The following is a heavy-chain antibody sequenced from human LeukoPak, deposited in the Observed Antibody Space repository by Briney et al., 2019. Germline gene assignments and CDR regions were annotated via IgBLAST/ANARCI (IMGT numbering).Heavy chain of an antibody. D-gene: IGHD3-10*01. J-gene: IGHJ6*03. Sequence: GGSLRLSCAASGFTFSSYAMHWVRQAPGKGLEWVAFIRYDGSNKYYADSVKGRFTISRDNSKNTLYLQMNSLRAEDTAVYYCAKDSYYGSGSYYYYYYYYYMDVWGKGTTVTISS. CDR1: GFTFSSYA. V-gene: IGHV3-30*02. CDR2: IRYDGSNK. CDR3: AKDSYYGSGSYYYYYYYYYMDV.